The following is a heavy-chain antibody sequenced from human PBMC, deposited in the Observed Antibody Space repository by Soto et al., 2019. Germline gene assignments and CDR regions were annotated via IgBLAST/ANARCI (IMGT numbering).Heavy chain of an antibody. CDR3: ARHYSSGLRNWLDP. D-gene: IGHD6-19*01. J-gene: IGHJ5*02. Sequence: SETLSLTCSVSGGSINSSSYFWGWVRQPPWKGLEWIGSIYYSGSTYYNPSLRSRVTISVDTSKNQFSLKLSSVTAADTAVFYCARHYSSGLRNWLDPWGQGXLVNVSS. V-gene: IGHV4-39*01. CDR2: IYYSGST. CDR1: GGSINSSSYF.